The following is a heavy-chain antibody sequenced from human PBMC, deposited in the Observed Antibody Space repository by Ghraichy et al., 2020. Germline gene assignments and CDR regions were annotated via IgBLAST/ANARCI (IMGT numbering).Heavy chain of an antibody. CDR1: GGSISDSSYF. V-gene: IGHV4-39*01. CDR2: FDYTENT. J-gene: IGHJ4*02. D-gene: IGHD2/OR15-2a*01. CDR3: ARHASFFPFDH. Sequence: SETLSLSCTVSGGSISDSSYFWAWIRQPPGKELEWIGTFDYTENTYYSPSLKSRVTISVDMSKNQFSLHLTPVTAADTAGYYCARHASFFPFDHWGQGTLVSVSS.